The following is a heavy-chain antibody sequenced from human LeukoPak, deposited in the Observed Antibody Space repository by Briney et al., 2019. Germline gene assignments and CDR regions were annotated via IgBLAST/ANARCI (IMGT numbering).Heavy chain of an antibody. J-gene: IGHJ3*02. D-gene: IGHD3-9*01. CDR2: MYYSGST. V-gene: IGHV4-59*01. CDR3: ARAGYDTATGYCGAFDI. CDR1: GGSISSFY. Sequence: SETLSLTCTVSGGSISSFYWSWFRQPPGKGLEWIGLMYYSGSTYYNPSLKSRVSLSVDTSKNQFSLKLNSVTAADTAVYYCARAGYDTATGYCGAFDIWGQGTMVTVSS.